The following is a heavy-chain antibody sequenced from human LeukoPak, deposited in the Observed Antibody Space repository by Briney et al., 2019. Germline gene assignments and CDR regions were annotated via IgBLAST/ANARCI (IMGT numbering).Heavy chain of an antibody. Sequence: GGSLRLSCAASGFTFSSYGMHWVRQAPGKGLEWVSAISGSGGSTYYADSVKGRFTISRDNSKNTLYLQMNSLRAEDTAVYYCAKDPQYCSGGSCYRVFAFDIWGQGTMVTVSS. D-gene: IGHD2-15*01. CDR2: ISGSGGST. J-gene: IGHJ3*02. V-gene: IGHV3-23*01. CDR3: AKDPQYCSGGSCYRVFAFDI. CDR1: GFTFSSYG.